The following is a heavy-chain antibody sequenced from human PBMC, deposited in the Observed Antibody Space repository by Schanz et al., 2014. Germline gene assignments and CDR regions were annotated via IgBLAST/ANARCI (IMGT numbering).Heavy chain of an antibody. J-gene: IGHJ2*01. D-gene: IGHD3-16*01. CDR2: ISAYNGHT. CDR1: GYTFISYG. Sequence: QVQLVQSGAEVKKPGASVKVSCKASGYTFISYGIKWVRQAPGQGLEWMGWISAYNGHTDYAQKVRDRVIFTTDTSANTAYMELRSLRSDDTAHYYCVRVPSRDVSFDLWGRGTLXTVSS. V-gene: IGHV1-18*01. CDR3: VRVPSRDVSFDL.